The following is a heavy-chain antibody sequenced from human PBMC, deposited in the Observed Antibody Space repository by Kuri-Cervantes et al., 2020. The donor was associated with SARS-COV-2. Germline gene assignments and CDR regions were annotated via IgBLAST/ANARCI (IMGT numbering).Heavy chain of an antibody. CDR1: GYTFTSYG. CDR3: ARGPGFRPDYDFWSGYRVGYYMDV. D-gene: IGHD3-3*01. CDR2: ISAYNGNT. Sequence: ASVKVSCKASGYTFTSYGISWVRQAPGQGLEWMGWISAYNGNTNYAQKLQGRVTMTRDTSTSTVYMELSSLRSEDTAVYYCARGPGFRPDYDFWSGYRVGYYMDVWGKGTTVTVSS. V-gene: IGHV1-18*01. J-gene: IGHJ6*03.